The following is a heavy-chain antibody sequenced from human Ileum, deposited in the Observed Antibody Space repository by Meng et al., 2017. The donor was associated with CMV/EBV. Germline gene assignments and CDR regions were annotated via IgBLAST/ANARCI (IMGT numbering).Heavy chain of an antibody. CDR2: IYTSGTT. V-gene: IGHV4-59*10. CDR1: GGSISNYY. CDR3: ARNYGSGNWNFFHY. J-gene: IGHJ4*02. Sequence: QVQLQQWGAGRLKTSETLSLTFYGSGGSISNYYWSWIRQPAGKGLEWIAHIYTSGTTNYNPSLKSRVTMSVDTSRNQFSLKLTSVTAADTAVYYCARNYGSGNWNFFHYWGQGTLVTVSS. D-gene: IGHD3-10*01.